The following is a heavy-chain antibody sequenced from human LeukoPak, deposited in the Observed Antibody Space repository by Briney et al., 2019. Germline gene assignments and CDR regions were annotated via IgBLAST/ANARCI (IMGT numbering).Heavy chain of an antibody. D-gene: IGHD4-17*01. CDR2: IIPIFGTA. CDR3: ARDRAVTDAFDI. CDR1: GGTFSSYA. Sequence: GASVKVSCKASGGTFSSYAISWVRQAPGQGLEWMGGIIPIFGTANYAQKFQGRVTITTDEPTSTAYMELSSLRSEDTAVYYCARDRAVTDAFDIWGQGTMVTVSS. V-gene: IGHV1-69*05. J-gene: IGHJ3*02.